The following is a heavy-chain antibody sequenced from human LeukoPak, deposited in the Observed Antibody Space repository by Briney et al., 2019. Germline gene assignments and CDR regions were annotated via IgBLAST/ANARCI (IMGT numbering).Heavy chain of an antibody. CDR3: ASDLHHQTLDF. V-gene: IGHV1-2*02. J-gene: IGHJ3*01. Sequence: ASVKVSCKASGYTFSDNYMYWVRQAPGQGLEWMGWINPKSGDTKYSQKFQGRVTITRDTSITTAYMELSRLTSDDTAIYYCASDLHHQTLDFWGQGTMVTVSS. CDR1: GYTFSDNY. CDR2: INPKSGDT.